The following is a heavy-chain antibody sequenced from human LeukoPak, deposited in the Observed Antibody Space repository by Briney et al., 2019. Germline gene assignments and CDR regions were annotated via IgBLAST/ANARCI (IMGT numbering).Heavy chain of an antibody. Sequence: ASVKVSCKASGYTFTSYYMHWVRQAPGQGLEWMGIINPSGGSTSYAQKFQGRVTMTRDTSTSTVYMELSSLRSEDTAVYYCARVGGVLRYFDWLLPFDYWGQGTLVTVSS. J-gene: IGHJ4*02. CDR3: ARVGGVLRYFDWLLPFDY. CDR1: GYTFTSYY. V-gene: IGHV1-46*01. CDR2: INPSGGST. D-gene: IGHD3-9*01.